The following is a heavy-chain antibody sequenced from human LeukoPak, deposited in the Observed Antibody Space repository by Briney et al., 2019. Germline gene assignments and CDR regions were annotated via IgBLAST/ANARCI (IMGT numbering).Heavy chain of an antibody. J-gene: IGHJ1*01. CDR1: GGSISSGGHY. V-gene: IGHV4-31*03. CDR3: ARARRRYSYGEYFQH. Sequence: SQTLCLTCTVSGGSISSGGHYWSWIRQHPGKGLEWIGYIYYSGSTYYNPSLKSRVTISVDTSKNQFSLKLSSVTAADTAVYYCARARRRYSYGEYFQHWGQGTLVTVSS. D-gene: IGHD5-18*01. CDR2: IYYSGST.